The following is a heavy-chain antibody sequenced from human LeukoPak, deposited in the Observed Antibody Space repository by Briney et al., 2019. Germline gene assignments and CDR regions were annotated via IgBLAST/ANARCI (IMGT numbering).Heavy chain of an antibody. CDR1: GFTLSSYW. V-gene: IGHV3-7*01. CDR3: ARDPIVVVPAAYYYYYGMDV. D-gene: IGHD2-2*01. CDR2: IKQDGSEK. Sequence: PGGSLRLSCAASGFTLSSYWMSWVRQAPGKGLEWVANIKQDGSEKYYVDSVKGRFTISRDNAKNSLYLQMNSLRAEDTAVYYCARDPIVVVPAAYYYYYGMDVWGQGTTVTVSS. J-gene: IGHJ6*02.